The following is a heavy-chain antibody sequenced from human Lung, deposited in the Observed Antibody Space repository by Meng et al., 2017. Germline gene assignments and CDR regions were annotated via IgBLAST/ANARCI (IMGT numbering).Heavy chain of an antibody. Sequence: VLLQQWGGVPSTPSGDLALTCVGSGGSISDYYWTWIRHPPGKGLEWIGEINHSGGTNYNPSLESRATISVDTSQNNLSLKLSSVTAADSAVYYCARGPTTMAHDFDYWGQGTLVTVSS. CDR2: INHSGGT. V-gene: IGHV4-34*01. D-gene: IGHD4-11*01. J-gene: IGHJ4*02. CDR1: GGSISDYY. CDR3: ARGPTTMAHDFDY.